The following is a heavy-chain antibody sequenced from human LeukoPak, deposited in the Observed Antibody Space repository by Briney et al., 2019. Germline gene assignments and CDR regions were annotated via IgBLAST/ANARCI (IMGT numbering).Heavy chain of an antibody. Sequence: GESLQISCKGSGYRFNYWIGWARQMPGKGVEWRGVIYPGDSDTRYSPSFQGQVTISADKSISTAYLQWSSLKASDTAMYYCARAVAGAPEYFQHWGQGTLVTVSS. CDR3: ARAVAGAPEYFQH. CDR2: IYPGDSDT. J-gene: IGHJ1*01. CDR1: GYRFNYW. V-gene: IGHV5-51*01. D-gene: IGHD6-19*01.